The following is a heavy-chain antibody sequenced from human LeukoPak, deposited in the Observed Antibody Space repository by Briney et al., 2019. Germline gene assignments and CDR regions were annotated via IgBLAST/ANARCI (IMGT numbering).Heavy chain of an antibody. J-gene: IGHJ3*02. Sequence: SETLSLTCTASGDSISRYYWSWIRQPPGKGLEWIGYIYYSGSTNYNPSLKSRVTISVDTSKNQFSLKLSSVTAADTAVYYCAGHLYYYDSSGPFDIWGQGTMITVSS. CDR2: IYYSGST. V-gene: IGHV4-59*01. CDR3: AGHLYYYDSSGPFDI. D-gene: IGHD3-22*01. CDR1: GDSISRYY.